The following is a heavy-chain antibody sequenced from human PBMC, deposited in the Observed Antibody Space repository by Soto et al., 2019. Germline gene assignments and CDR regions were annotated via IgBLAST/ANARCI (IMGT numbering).Heavy chain of an antibody. V-gene: IGHV3-23*01. CDR1: EFTFSSYA. Sequence: GGSLRLSCAASEFTFSSYAMSWVRQAPGKGLEWVSAISGSGGSTYYADSVKGRFTISRDNSKNTLYLQMNSLRAEDTAVYYCAKEGDCSGGSCYPYFDYWGQGTLVTVSS. CDR2: ISGSGGST. CDR3: AKEGDCSGGSCYPYFDY. D-gene: IGHD2-15*01. J-gene: IGHJ4*02.